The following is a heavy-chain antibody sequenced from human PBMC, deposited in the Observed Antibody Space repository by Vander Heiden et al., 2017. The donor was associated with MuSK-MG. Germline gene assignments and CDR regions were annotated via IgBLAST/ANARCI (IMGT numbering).Heavy chain of an antibody. CDR3: AREGGAMAYYFDY. Sequence: QVQLVQSGAAEKTPGSSVKVSCKASGGTFSSYAISWGRQDPGQGLEWIGGISPIFGTANYAQKVQGRVTITADESTSTAYMELSSLRSEDTAVYYFAREGGAMAYYFDYWGQGTLVTVSS. D-gene: IGHD5-18*01. CDR1: GGTFSSYA. J-gene: IGHJ4*02. V-gene: IGHV1-69*01. CDR2: ISPIFGTA.